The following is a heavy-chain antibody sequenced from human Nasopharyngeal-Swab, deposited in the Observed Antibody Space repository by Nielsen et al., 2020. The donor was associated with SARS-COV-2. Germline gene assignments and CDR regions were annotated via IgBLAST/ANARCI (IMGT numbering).Heavy chain of an antibody. CDR2: IDPSDSYT. V-gene: IGHV5-10-1*01. CDR1: GYSFTSYW. Sequence: GDSLKISCKGSGYSFTSYWISWVRQMPGKGLEWMGRIDPSDSYTNYSPSFQGHVTISADKSISTAYLQWSSLKASDTAMYYCASTIVGATGGNDYWGQGTLVTVSS. J-gene: IGHJ4*02. CDR3: ASTIVGATGGNDY. D-gene: IGHD1-26*01.